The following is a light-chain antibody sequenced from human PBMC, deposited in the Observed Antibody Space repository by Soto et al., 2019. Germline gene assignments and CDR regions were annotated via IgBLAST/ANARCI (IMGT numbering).Light chain of an antibody. Sequence: DIQMTQSPSSLSASVGDRVAITCRASQNIRYYLNWYQQKPGKAPRVLIYGAASLQSGVPSRFSGSGSGTNFSLTINSLQPEDYATYYCQQSYNIQALTFGGGTKVDIK. J-gene: IGKJ4*01. V-gene: IGKV1-39*01. CDR2: GAA. CDR1: QNIRYY. CDR3: QQSYNIQALT.